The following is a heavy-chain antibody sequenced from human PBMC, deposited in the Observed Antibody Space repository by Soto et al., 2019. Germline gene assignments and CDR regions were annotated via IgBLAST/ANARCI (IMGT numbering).Heavy chain of an antibody. CDR2: IYYSGST. Sequence: QVQLQESGPGLVKPSQTLSLTCTVSGGSISSGGYYWSWIRQHPGKGLEWIGYIYYSGSTYYNPSLNSRFXXSXYXXKNQFALKLSSVTAADTAVYYCARLTVDTPYYYDYWGQGTLVTVSS. CDR1: GGSISSGGYY. CDR3: ARLTVDTPYYYDY. D-gene: IGHD5-18*01. J-gene: IGHJ4*02. V-gene: IGHV4-31*03.